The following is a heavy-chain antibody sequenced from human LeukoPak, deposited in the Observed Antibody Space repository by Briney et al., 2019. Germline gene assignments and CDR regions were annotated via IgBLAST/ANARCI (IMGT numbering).Heavy chain of an antibody. J-gene: IGHJ4*02. CDR1: GFTFSSFW. CDR2: INSVGSST. CDR3: ARERTWGWDAFDF. D-gene: IGHD6-19*01. Sequence: PGGSLRLSCAASGFTFSSFWMHWVRQAPGKGLVWVSRINSVGSSTSYADSVKGRFTISRDNAKNTLYLHMNSLRAEDTAVYYCARERTWGWDAFDFWGQGTLVTVSS. V-gene: IGHV3-74*01.